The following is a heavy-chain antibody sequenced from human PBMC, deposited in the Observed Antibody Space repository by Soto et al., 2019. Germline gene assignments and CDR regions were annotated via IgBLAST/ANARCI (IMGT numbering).Heavy chain of an antibody. CDR1: GGTFSSYT. D-gene: IGHD3-22*01. CDR2: IIPILGIA. J-gene: IGHJ4*02. CDR3: ASEEEYYDSSGYYFDY. V-gene: IGHV1-69*02. Sequence: SVKVSCKASGGTFSSYTISWVRQAPGQGLEWMGRIIPILGIANYAQKFQGRVTITADKSTSTAYMELSSLRSEDTAVYYCASEEEYYDSSGYYFDYWGQGTLVTVSS.